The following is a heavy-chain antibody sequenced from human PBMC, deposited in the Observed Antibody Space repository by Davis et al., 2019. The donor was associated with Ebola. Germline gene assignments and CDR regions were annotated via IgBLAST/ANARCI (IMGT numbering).Heavy chain of an antibody. J-gene: IGHJ6*02. CDR2: ISWDGGST. CDR1: GFTFDDYA. D-gene: IGHD3-22*01. Sequence: PGGSLRLSCAASGFTFDDYAMHWVRQAPGKGLEWVSLISWDGGSTYYADSVKGRFTISRDNSKNSLYLQMNSLRTEDTALYYCAKGYSSGSPIYYYYGMDVWGQGTTVTVSS. CDR3: AKGYSSGSPIYYYYGMDV. V-gene: IGHV3-43*02.